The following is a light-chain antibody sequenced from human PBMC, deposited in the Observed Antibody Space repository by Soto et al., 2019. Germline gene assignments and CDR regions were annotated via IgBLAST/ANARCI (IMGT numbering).Light chain of an antibody. J-gene: IGLJ1*01. CDR2: LEGSGSY. CDR1: SGHTGYI. V-gene: IGLV4-60*03. Sequence: QPVLTQSSSASASLGSSVKLTCTLSSGHTGYIIAWHQQQPGKAPRYLMKLEGSGSYNKGSGVPDRFSGSSSGADRYLTISNLQSEDEADYYCETWDINTRVFGTGTKVTVL. CDR3: ETWDINTRV.